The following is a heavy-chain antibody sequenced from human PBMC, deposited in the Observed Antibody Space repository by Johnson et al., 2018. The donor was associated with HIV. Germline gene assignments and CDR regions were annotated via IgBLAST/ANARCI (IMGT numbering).Heavy chain of an antibody. CDR1: GFTFSSYG. J-gene: IGHJ3*02. CDR3: ARERYCSSTSCYFSRPPDAFDI. V-gene: IGHV3-30*03. Sequence: QVQLVESGGGVVQPGRSLRLSCAASGFTFSSYGMHWVRQAPAKGLEWVAVISYDGSDKYYADSVKGRLTISRDSSKNTLYLQMNSLRAEDTAVYYCARERYCSSTSCYFSRPPDAFDIWGQGTMVTVSS. D-gene: IGHD2-2*01. CDR2: ISYDGSDK.